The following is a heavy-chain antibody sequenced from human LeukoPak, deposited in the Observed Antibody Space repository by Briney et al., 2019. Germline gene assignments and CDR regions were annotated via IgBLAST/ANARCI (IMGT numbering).Heavy chain of an antibody. Sequence: KPGGSLRLSCAASGFTFSNAWMSWVRQAPGKGLEWVGRIKSKTDGGTTDYAAPVKGRFTISRDDSKNTLYLQMNSLKTEDTAVYYCTTPYNWNDVGDYWGQGTLVTVSS. CDR2: IKSKTDGGTT. J-gene: IGHJ4*02. CDR3: TTPYNWNDVGDY. D-gene: IGHD1-20*01. V-gene: IGHV3-15*01. CDR1: GFTFSNAW.